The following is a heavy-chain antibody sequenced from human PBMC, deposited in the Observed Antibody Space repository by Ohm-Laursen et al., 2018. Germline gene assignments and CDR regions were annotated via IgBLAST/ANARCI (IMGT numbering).Heavy chain of an antibody. Sequence: GSLRLSCAASGFTFSTYWMHWVRQAPGKGLESVASINQDGSEKYFVDSVRGRFTISRDNAKNSLYLQMNSLRAEDTAVYYCVRDRRGGSIELRAGGQGALVTVSS. CDR1: GFTFSTYW. V-gene: IGHV3-7*01. J-gene: IGHJ4*02. D-gene: IGHD6-6*01. CDR2: INQDGSEK. CDR3: VRDRRGGSIELRA.